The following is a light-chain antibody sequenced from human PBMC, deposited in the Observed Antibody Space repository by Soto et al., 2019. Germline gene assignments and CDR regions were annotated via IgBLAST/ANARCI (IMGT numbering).Light chain of an antibody. CDR3: QQRSNWWT. V-gene: IGKV3-11*01. CDR2: DAS. CDR1: QRVSSY. Sequence: EIVLTQSPATLSLSPGERATLSCSDSQRVSSYLAWYQQNPGQAPRLLIYDASNRATGIPARFSGSGSGTDFTLTISSLELEDFAVYYCQQRSNWWTFGQGTKVDIK. J-gene: IGKJ1*01.